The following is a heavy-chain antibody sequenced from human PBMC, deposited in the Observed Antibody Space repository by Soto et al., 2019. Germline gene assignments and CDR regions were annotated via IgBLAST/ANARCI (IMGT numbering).Heavy chain of an antibody. V-gene: IGHV4-30-4*01. CDR3: ARGYDFAGFSPYGLDV. Sequence: PSETLSLTCTVSGTPINSADSYWTWIRQPPGKGLEWIGYIYYSGTTFHNPSLRSRISMSVDTSKNQFSLRLNSVTAADTAVYYCARGYDFAGFSPYGLDVWGQGTTVTVSS. D-gene: IGHD3-3*01. CDR2: IYYSGTT. CDR1: GTPINSADSY. J-gene: IGHJ6*02.